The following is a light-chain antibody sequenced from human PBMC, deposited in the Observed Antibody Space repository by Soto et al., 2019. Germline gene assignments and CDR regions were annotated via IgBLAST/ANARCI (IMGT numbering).Light chain of an antibody. V-gene: IGKV1-5*01. CDR3: QQYYSSWT. CDR1: QSVGYW. J-gene: IGKJ1*01. CDR2: DAS. Sequence: DIQMTQSPSTLYASVGDRVSITCRASQSVGYWLAWYQQKPGKAPQFLIYDASNLHDGVPSRFSGSGSGTEFTLTISGLQPDDFASYYCQQYYSSWTFGQGTKVDIK.